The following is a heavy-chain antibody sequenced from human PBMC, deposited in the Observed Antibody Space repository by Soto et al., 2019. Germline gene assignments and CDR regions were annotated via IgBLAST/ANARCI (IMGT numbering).Heavy chain of an antibody. J-gene: IGHJ4*02. D-gene: IGHD2-21*01. CDR3: AREWAPIVVVSALHY. CDR2: IWYDGSNK. CDR1: GFTFSSYG. Sequence: QVQLVESGGGVVQPGRSLRLSCAASGFTFSSYGMHWVRQAPGKGLEWVAVIWYDGSNKYYADSVKGRFTISRDDSKNTLYLEMNSLRAEDTAVYYCAREWAPIVVVSALHYWGQGPLVTVSS. V-gene: IGHV3-33*01.